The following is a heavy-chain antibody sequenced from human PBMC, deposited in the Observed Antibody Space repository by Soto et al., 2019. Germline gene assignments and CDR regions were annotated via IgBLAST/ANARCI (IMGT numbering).Heavy chain of an antibody. CDR2: MNPNSGNT. Sequence: ASVKVSCKASGYTFTSYDINWVRQATGQGLEWMGWMNPNSGNTGYAQKFQGRVTMTRNTSISTAYMELSSLRSEDTAVYYCVAPHIWFGELSLWGQGTLVIVSS. D-gene: IGHD3-10*01. J-gene: IGHJ4*02. CDR3: VAPHIWFGELSL. V-gene: IGHV1-8*01. CDR1: GYTFTSYD.